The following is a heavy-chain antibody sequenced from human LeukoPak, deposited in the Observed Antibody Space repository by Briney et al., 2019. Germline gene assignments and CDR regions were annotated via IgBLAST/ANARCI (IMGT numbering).Heavy chain of an antibody. CDR2: IYYSGST. V-gene: IGHV4-39*01. CDR1: GDSISSSSYY. Sequence: PSETLSLTCTISGDSISSSSYYWDWIRQCPGKGLEWIGTIYYSGSTYYNASLKSRLFISIDTSNNQFSLRLSFLTAADTAVYYCARRRYYDSTGYLDWGQGTLITVSS. D-gene: IGHD3-22*01. CDR3: ARRRYYDSTGYLD. J-gene: IGHJ1*01.